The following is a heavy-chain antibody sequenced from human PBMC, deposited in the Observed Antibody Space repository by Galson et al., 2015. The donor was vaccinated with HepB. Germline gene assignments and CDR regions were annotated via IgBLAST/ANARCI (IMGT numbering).Heavy chain of an antibody. D-gene: IGHD5-12*01. V-gene: IGHV2-5*02. J-gene: IGHJ4*02. CDR1: GFSLSTSGVG. CDR3: AHTPDYHLYSGYEGFDY. Sequence: ALVKPTQTLTLTCTFSGFSLSTSGVGVGWIRQPPGKALEWLALIYWDDDKRYSPSLKSRLTITKDTSKNQVVLTMTNMDPVDTATYYCAHTPDYHLYSGYEGFDYWGQGTLVTVSS. CDR2: IYWDDDK.